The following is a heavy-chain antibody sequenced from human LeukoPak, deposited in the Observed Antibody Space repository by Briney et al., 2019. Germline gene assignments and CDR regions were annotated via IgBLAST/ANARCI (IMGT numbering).Heavy chain of an antibody. J-gene: IGHJ4*02. Sequence: SETLSLTCSVSGGSISSSSYYWGWIRQPPGKGLEWIGSIYYSGSTNYNPSLKSRVTISVDTSKNQFSLKLSSVTAADTAVYYCARVSSGRNTGFDYWGQGTLVTVSS. D-gene: IGHD6-19*01. CDR3: ARVSSGRNTGFDY. CDR2: IYYSGST. CDR1: GGSISSSSYY. V-gene: IGHV4-39*07.